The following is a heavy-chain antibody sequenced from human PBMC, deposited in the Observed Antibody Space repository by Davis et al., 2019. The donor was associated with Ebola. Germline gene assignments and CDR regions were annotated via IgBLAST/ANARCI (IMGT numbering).Heavy chain of an antibody. Sequence: MPSETLSLTCTVSGGSISSGGYYWSWIRQHPGKGLEWIGYIYYSGSTYYNPSLKSRVTISVDTSKNQFSLKLSSVTAADTAVYYCARPSYYYDSSGYYSYYFDYWGQGTLVTVSS. CDR3: ARPSYYYDSSGYYSYYFDY. D-gene: IGHD3-22*01. CDR1: GGSISSGGYY. CDR2: IYYSGST. J-gene: IGHJ4*02. V-gene: IGHV4-31*03.